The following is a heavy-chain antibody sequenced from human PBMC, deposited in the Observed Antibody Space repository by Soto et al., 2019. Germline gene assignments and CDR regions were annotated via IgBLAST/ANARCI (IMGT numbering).Heavy chain of an antibody. Sequence: EVQLVESGGGLVQPGGSLRLSCATSGFILSDCAMNWVRQAPGKGLEWVSYISSSSSVIDYADSVKGRFTVSRDNARNSLNLQMNSLRAEDTAVYYCARDLSWGSNSYYYMDVWGKGTTVTVSS. CDR3: ARDLSWGSNSYYYMDV. CDR1: GFILSDCA. J-gene: IGHJ6*03. D-gene: IGHD3-16*01. CDR2: ISSSSSVI. V-gene: IGHV3-48*01.